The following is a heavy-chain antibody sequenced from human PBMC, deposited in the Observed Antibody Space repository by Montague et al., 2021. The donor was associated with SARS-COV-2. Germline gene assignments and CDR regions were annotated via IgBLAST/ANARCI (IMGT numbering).Heavy chain of an antibody. CDR2: IYTTGSS. CDR3: ARLARHIRGLISTFHFDI. D-gene: IGHD3-10*01. J-gene: IGHJ3*02. V-gene: IGHV4-61*02. CDR1: GGSITSGSYY. Sequence: TLSLTCTVYGGSITSGSYYWSWIRQPAGKGLDWNVRIYTTGSSNYNPSLKSRVSISMDTSKNQFSLNVSSVTAADTAVYYCARLARHIRGLISTFHFDIWGQGTVVTVSS.